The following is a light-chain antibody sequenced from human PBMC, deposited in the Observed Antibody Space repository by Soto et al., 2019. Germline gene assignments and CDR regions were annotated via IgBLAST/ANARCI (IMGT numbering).Light chain of an antibody. CDR1: TSDVGGFKY. V-gene: IGLV2-14*01. CDR3: ASYTSSTTWV. CDR2: EVN. J-gene: IGLJ3*02. Sequence: QSALTQPASVSGSPGQSITISCAGTTSDVGGFKYVSWFQQHPGEAPKLMIYEVNHRPSGVSNRFSASKSGNTASLTISGLQAEDEADYYCASYTSSTTWVFGGGTKLTVL.